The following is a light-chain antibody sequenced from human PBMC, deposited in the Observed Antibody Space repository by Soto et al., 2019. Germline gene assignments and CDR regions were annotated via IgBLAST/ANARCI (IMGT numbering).Light chain of an antibody. CDR3: QQYNNWPIT. Sequence: EIVMTQSPATLSVSPGERATLSCRASQTVLSNLAWYQQKPGQPPRLLIYGASTRATGFPARFSGSGSGTEFTLTINSLQSEDFEVYYCQQYNNWPITFGQGTRLEIK. V-gene: IGKV3-15*01. CDR2: GAS. CDR1: QTVLSN. J-gene: IGKJ5*01.